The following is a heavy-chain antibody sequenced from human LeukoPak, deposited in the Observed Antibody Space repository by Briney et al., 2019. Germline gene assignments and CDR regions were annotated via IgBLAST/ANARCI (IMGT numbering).Heavy chain of an antibody. Sequence: GGSLRLSCAASGFAFNTYSMNWVRQAPGKGLQWVSSITTSSTTKYYADSVKGRFTISGDNAKNSLYLQMDSLRDEDTAVYYCVRDAAYSAFNMWGQGTMVTVSS. CDR2: ITTSSTTK. V-gene: IGHV3-48*02. J-gene: IGHJ3*02. D-gene: IGHD4-11*01. CDR3: VRDAAYSAFNM. CDR1: GFAFNTYS.